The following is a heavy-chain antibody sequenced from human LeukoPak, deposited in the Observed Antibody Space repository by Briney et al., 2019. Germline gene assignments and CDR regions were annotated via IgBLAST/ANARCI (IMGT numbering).Heavy chain of an antibody. Sequence: SETLSLTCTVSGGSISSGGYYWSWIRPHPGKGLEWIGYIYYSGSTYYNPSLKSRVTISVDTSKNQFSLKLSSVTAADTAVYYCARGRSVVPAANWGQGTLVTVSS. V-gene: IGHV4-31*03. CDR1: GGSISSGGYY. D-gene: IGHD2-2*01. J-gene: IGHJ4*02. CDR3: ARGRSVVPAAN. CDR2: IYYSGST.